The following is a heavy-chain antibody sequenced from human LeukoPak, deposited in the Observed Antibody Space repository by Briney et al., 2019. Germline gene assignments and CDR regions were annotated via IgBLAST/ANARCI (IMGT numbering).Heavy chain of an antibody. Sequence: GGSLRLSCAASGFTFSSYGMHWVRQAPGKGLEWVAVIWYDGSNKYYADSVKGRFTISRDNSKNTLYLQMNSLRAEDTAVYYCARDASCSGGNCLSYFDYWGQGTLVTVSS. CDR1: GFTFSSYG. V-gene: IGHV3-33*01. CDR2: IWYDGSNK. CDR3: ARDASCSGGNCLSYFDY. J-gene: IGHJ4*02. D-gene: IGHD2-15*01.